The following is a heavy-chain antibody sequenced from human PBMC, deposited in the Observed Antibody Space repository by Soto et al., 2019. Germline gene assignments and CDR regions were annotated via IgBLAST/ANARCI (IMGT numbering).Heavy chain of an antibody. CDR1: GGTFSSYA. CDR2: SIPIFGTA. J-gene: IGHJ4*02. V-gene: IGHV1-69*01. CDR3: ARAHPYYYDSSGYPTGGFDY. Sequence: QVQLVQSGAEVKKPGSSVKVSCKASGGTFSSYAISWVRQAPGQGLEWMGGSIPIFGTANYAQKFQGRVTITADESTSTAYMELSSLRSEDTAVYYCARAHPYYYDSSGYPTGGFDYWGQGTLVTVSS. D-gene: IGHD3-22*01.